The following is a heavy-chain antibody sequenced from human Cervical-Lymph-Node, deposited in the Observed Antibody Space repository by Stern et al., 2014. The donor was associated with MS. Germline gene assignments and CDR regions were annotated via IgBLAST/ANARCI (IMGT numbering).Heavy chain of an antibody. V-gene: IGHV3-15*01. Sequence: VQLVQSGGGLVKPGGSLRLSCAASGFTFTNAWMSWVRQAPGKGLEWVGRIKSDNDGGTIDYAAPGIGRFTISRDDSKKTLVLQMNSLKSEDTGVYYCTTNLLWGQGTLVTVSS. D-gene: IGHD2-15*01. J-gene: IGHJ4*02. CDR3: TTNLL. CDR2: IKSDNDGGTI. CDR1: GFTFTNAW.